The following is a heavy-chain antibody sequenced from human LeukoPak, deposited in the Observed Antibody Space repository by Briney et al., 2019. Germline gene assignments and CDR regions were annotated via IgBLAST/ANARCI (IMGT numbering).Heavy chain of an antibody. J-gene: IGHJ4*02. Sequence: RPGGSLRLSCAASGFTFSSYSMNWVRQAPGKGLEWVSSISSSSSYKYHADSVKGRITISRDNAKNSLYLQMNSLRAEDTAVYYCARDPPYHTGLDYWGQGTLVTVSS. CDR3: ARDPPYHTGLDY. D-gene: IGHD2-2*01. V-gene: IGHV3-21*01. CDR2: ISSSSSYK. CDR1: GFTFSSYS.